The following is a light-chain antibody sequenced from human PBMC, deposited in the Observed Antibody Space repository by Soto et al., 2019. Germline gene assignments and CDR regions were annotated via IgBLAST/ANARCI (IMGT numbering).Light chain of an antibody. V-gene: IGLV2-14*01. CDR2: EVN. Sequence: QSALTQPASVSGSPGQSITISCTGTSSDVGGYNYVSWYQQNPGKAPKLMTYEVNNRPSGVSNRFSGSKSGNTASLTISGLQAEDEADYYCSSYTSSSTLLFGGGTKLTVL. J-gene: IGLJ2*01. CDR1: SSDVGGYNY. CDR3: SSYTSSSTLL.